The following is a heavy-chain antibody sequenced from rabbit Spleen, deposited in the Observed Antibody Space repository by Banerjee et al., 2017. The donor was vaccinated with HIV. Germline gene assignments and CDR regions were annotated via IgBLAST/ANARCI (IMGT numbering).Heavy chain of an antibody. D-gene: IGHD4-1*01. CDR1: GFSFSSSDY. J-gene: IGHJ3*01. V-gene: IGHV1S40*01. CDR2: IYAAKGST. CDR3: ARAIVPWLGLTRLDL. Sequence: QSLEESGGDLVKPGASLKLTCTASGFSFSSSDYMCWVRQAPGKGLEWIGIIYAAKGSTDYASWVNGRFTISSDNAQSTVDLKMTSLTAADTATYFCARAIVPWLGLTRLDLWGPGTLVTVS.